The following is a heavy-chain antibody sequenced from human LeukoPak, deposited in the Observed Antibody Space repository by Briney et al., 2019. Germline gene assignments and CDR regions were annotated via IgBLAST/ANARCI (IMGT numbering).Heavy chain of an antibody. J-gene: IGHJ4*02. CDR3: AREVVGYCSGGSCYPAVDY. Sequence: GGSLRLSCAASGFTVSSNYMSWVRQAPGKGLEWVSVIYSGGSTYYADSVKGRFTISRDNSKNTLYLQMNSLRAEDTAVYYCAREVVGYCSGGSCYPAVDYWGQGTLVTVSS. CDR2: IYSGGST. V-gene: IGHV3-66*02. D-gene: IGHD2-15*01. CDR1: GFTVSSNY.